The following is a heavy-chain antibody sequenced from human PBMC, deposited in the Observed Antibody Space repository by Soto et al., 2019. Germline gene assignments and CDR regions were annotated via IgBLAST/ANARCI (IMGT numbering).Heavy chain of an antibody. D-gene: IGHD1-20*01. CDR1: GFSLKTYA. V-gene: IGHV3-23*01. J-gene: IGHJ4*02. CDR2: ISGSRGFT. Sequence: GSLRLSCAASGFSLKTYAVSWVRKPPGKGLEWVSTISGSRGFTYYADSVKGRFTISRDNGKNTVYLHMNSLRAEDTAIYYCEKRKGDNSGPFDSWGQGTQVTVSS. CDR3: EKRKGDNSGPFDS.